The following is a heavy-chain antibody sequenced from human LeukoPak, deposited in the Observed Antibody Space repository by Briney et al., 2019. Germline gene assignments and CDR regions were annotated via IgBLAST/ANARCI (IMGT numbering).Heavy chain of an antibody. J-gene: IGHJ4*02. Sequence: GGSLRLSCAASGFTFSSYAMSWVRQAPGKGLEWVSAISGSGGSTYYADSVKGRFTISRDNSKNTLYLQMNSLRAEDTAVYYCAKDHSGGDGYNSLDYWGQGTLATVSS. V-gene: IGHV3-23*01. CDR3: AKDHSGGDGYNSLDY. D-gene: IGHD5-24*01. CDR1: GFTFSSYA. CDR2: ISGSGGST.